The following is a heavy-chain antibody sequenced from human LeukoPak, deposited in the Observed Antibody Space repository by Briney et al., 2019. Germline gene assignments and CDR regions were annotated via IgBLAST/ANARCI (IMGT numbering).Heavy chain of an antibody. CDR3: AKDDPKAYFDY. V-gene: IGHV3-30-3*01. Sequence: PGGSLRLSCAASGLTFSSYAMHWARQAPGKGLEWLAVISYDGSNKYYADSVKGRFTISRDNSKNTLYLQMNSLRAEDTAVYYCAKDDPKAYFDYWGQGNLVTVSS. CDR2: ISYDGSNK. J-gene: IGHJ4*02. CDR1: GLTFSSYA.